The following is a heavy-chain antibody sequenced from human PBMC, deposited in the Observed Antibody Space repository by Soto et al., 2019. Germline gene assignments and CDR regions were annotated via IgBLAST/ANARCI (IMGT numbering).Heavy chain of an antibody. J-gene: IGHJ6*02. CDR3: ARGRGGNSGTWFLDGYYGMDV. Sequence: GASVKVSCKASGYTFTSYYMHWVRQAPGQGLEWMGIINPSGGSTSYAQKFQGRVTMIRDTSTSTVYMELSSLRSEDTAVYYCARGRGGNSGTWFLDGYYGMDVWGQGTTVTVS. CDR2: INPSGGST. CDR1: GYTFTSYY. V-gene: IGHV1-46*01. D-gene: IGHD3-3*01.